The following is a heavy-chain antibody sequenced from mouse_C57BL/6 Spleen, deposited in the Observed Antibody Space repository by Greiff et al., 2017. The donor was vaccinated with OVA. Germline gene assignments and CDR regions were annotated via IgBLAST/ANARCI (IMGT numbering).Heavy chain of an antibody. V-gene: IGHV1-62-2*01. J-gene: IGHJ2*01. CDR1: GYTFTEYT. CDR3: ARHEGWLLGGY. CDR2: IYPGSGSI. D-gene: IGHD2-3*01. Sequence: VQLQQSGPELVKPGASVTLSCKASGYTFTEYTIHWVKQRPGKGLEWIGWIYPGSGSIKYNEKFKDKATLTADKSSSTVYMELSRLTSEDSAVYFCARHEGWLLGGYWGQGTTLTVSS.